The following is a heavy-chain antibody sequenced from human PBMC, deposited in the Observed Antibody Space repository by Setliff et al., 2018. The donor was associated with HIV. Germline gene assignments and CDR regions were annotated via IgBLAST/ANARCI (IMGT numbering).Heavy chain of an antibody. D-gene: IGHD3-3*01. CDR2: IYSSGST. CDR3: ARHANYDFWGGYWGYYFDY. CDR1: GGSISGHY. J-gene: IGHJ4*02. V-gene: IGHV4-4*09. Sequence: KASETLSLTCTVSGGSISGHYWSWIRQPPGRGLEWIGYIYSSGSTNFNPPRQSRVTISVDTSKKQVSLKLSSVTAADTAVYYCARHANYDFWGGYWGYYFDYWGQGTLVTVSS.